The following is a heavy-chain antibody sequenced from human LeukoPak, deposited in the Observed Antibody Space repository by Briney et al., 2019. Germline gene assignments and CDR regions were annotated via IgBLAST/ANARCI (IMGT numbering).Heavy chain of an antibody. J-gene: IGHJ4*02. V-gene: IGHV3-9*01. CDR2: ISWNSGSI. CDR3: AKDIRHGDYGPLDY. Sequence: PGRSLRLSCAASGFTFDDYAMHWVRQAPGKGLEWVSGISWNSGSIGYADSVKGRFTISRDNAKNSLYLQMNSLRAEDTALYYCAKDIRHGDYGPLDYWGQGTLVTVSS. CDR1: GFTFDDYA. D-gene: IGHD4-17*01.